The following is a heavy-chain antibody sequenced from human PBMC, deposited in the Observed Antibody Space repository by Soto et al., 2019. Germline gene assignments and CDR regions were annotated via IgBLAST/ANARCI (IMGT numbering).Heavy chain of an antibody. CDR2: IHTSGNT. CDR1: GGSISSYY. J-gene: IGHJ5*02. Sequence: QVQLQESGPGLVKPSETLSLTCTVSGGSISSYYWNWIRQPAGKGLEWLGRIHTSGNTYYNPALKSRVTMSVDTSKNQFSVKLRSVTAADTAVYYCAKEHNFAPWGTGTLVTVSS. V-gene: IGHV4-4*07. CDR3: AKEHNFAP.